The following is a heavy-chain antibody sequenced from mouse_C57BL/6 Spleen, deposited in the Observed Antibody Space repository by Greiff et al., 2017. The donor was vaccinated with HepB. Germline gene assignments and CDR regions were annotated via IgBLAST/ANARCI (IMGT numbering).Heavy chain of an antibody. CDR1: GYTFPSYW. Sequence: VQLQQPGAELVMPGASVKLSCKASGYTFPSYWMHWVKQRPGQGLEWIGEIDPSDSYTNYNQKFKGKSTLTVDKSSSTAYMQLSSLTSEDSAVYYCARGKYYGSSYWYFDVWGTGTTVTVSS. D-gene: IGHD1-1*01. CDR2: IDPSDSYT. CDR3: ARGKYYGSSYWYFDV. V-gene: IGHV1-69*01. J-gene: IGHJ1*03.